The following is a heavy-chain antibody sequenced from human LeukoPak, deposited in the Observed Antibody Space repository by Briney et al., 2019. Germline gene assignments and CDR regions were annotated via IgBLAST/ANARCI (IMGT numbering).Heavy chain of an antibody. CDR3: ASFGQLVPPFDY. CDR2: IIPIFGTA. D-gene: IGHD6-6*01. V-gene: IGHV1-69*01. CDR1: GGTFSSYA. Sequence: SVKVSCKASGGTFSSYAISWVRQAPGQGLEWMGGIIPIFGTANYAQKFQGRVTITADESTSTAYMELSSLRSEGTAVYYCASFGQLVPPFDYWGQGTLVTVSS. J-gene: IGHJ4*02.